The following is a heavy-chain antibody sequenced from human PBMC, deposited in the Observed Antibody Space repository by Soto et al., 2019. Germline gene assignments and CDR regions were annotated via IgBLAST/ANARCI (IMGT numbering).Heavy chain of an antibody. CDR1: GGSISSSIYY. CDR3: ARQGYCSGGSCTNPFGY. J-gene: IGHJ4*02. CDR2: IYYSGST. D-gene: IGHD2-15*01. Sequence: SETLSLTCTVSGGSISSSIYYWGWIRHPPGKGLEWIGSIYYSGSTYYNPSLKSRVTISVDTSKNQFSLKLSSVTAADTAVYYCARQGYCSGGSCTNPFGYWGQGTLVTVSS. V-gene: IGHV4-39*01.